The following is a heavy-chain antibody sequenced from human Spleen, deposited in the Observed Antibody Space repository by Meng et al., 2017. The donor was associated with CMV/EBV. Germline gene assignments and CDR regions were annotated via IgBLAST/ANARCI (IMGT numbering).Heavy chain of an antibody. D-gene: IGHD3-3*01. Sequence: WGWSRQPPGKGLEWIGSIYYSGNTSYTPSLKSRVTISVDTSRNQFSLELTSVTAADTAVYYCARDRNNYYDFWSGYSSRPYNWFDPWGQGTLVTVSS. CDR2: IYYSGNT. CDR3: ARDRNNYYDFWSGYSSRPYNWFDP. J-gene: IGHJ5*02. V-gene: IGHV4-39*07.